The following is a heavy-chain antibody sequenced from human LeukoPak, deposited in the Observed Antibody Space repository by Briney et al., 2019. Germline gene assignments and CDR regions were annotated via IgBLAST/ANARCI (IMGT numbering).Heavy chain of an antibody. CDR3: ARVPGGYSFEP. CDR2: IYDSGST. J-gene: IGHJ5*02. CDR1: GVSISSLY. Sequence: PSETLSLTCTVSGVSISSLYWSWIRQPPGRGLEWIGYIYDSGSTNYNPSLKSRVTMSVDTSKNQFSLNLSSVTAADTAVYYCARVPGGYSFEPWGQGTLVTVSS. D-gene: IGHD4-23*01. V-gene: IGHV4-59*11.